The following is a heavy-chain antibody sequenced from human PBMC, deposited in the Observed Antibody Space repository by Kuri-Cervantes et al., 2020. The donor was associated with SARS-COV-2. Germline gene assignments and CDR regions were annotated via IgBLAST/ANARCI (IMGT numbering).Heavy chain of an antibody. D-gene: IGHD4-17*01. V-gene: IGHV4-34*01. CDR2: INHSGST. Sequence: GSLRLSCAVYGGSFSGYYWSWIRQPPGKGLEWIGEINHSGSTNYNPSLKSRVTISVDTSKNQFSLKLSSVTAADTAVYYCARVSGDYVIFEYFDYWGQGILVTVSS. J-gene: IGHJ4*02. CDR1: GGSFSGYY. CDR3: ARVSGDYVIFEYFDY.